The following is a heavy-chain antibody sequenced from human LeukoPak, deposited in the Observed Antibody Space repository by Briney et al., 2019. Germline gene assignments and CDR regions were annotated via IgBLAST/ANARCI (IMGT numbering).Heavy chain of an antibody. CDR3: ARDSGTTGEVKFDP. CDR1: GAPISSY. D-gene: IGHD3-10*01. J-gene: IGHJ5*02. V-gene: IGHV4-4*07. CDR2: IYGSGST. Sequence: KPSETLSLTCSVSGAPISSYWSWIRQPAGKGLEWIGRIYGSGSTKYNPSLQSRVTMSLDTSKNQVSLKMTSVTAADTAVYYCARDSGTTGEVKFDPWGQGTLVTVSS.